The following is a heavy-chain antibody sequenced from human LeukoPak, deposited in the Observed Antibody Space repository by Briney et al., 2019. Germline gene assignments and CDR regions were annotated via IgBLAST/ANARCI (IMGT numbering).Heavy chain of an antibody. D-gene: IGHD1-26*01. Sequence: SETLSLTSTVSGGSINSYYWSWIRQPPGKGLEWIGYIYYSGSTNYNPSLKSRVTMSVDTSKNQFSLNLSSVTAADTAVYYCARSRSGSYSGFDPWGQGTLVTVSS. CDR2: IYYSGST. V-gene: IGHV4-59*01. J-gene: IGHJ5*02. CDR3: ARSRSGSYSGFDP. CDR1: GGSINSYY.